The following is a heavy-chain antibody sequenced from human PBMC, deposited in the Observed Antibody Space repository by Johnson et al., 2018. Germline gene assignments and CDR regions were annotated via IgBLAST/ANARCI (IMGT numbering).Heavy chain of an antibody. V-gene: IGHV3-33*01. CDR1: GFTFSSYG. CDR3: AREYYYDSSGYYYNFQH. J-gene: IGHJ1*01. CDR2: IWYDGSHK. D-gene: IGHD3-22*01. Sequence: QLVRSGGGVVQPGRSLRLSCAASGFTFSSYGMHWVRQGPGKGLEWVAVIWYDGSHKDYADPVKGRFTISRDNAKNSLYLQMNSLRAEDTAVYYCAREYYYDSSGYYYNFQHWGQGTLVTVSS.